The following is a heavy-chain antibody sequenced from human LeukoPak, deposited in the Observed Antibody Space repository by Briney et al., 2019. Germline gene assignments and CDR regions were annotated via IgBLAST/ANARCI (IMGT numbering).Heavy chain of an antibody. D-gene: IGHD5-24*01. CDR3: ARHSRDGPEDY. Sequence: SETLSLTCTVSGGPSSSYYWSWIQQPPGKGLEWIGYIYYSGSTNYNPSLKSRVTISVDTSKNQFSLKLSSVTAADTAVYYCARHSRDGPEDYWGQGTLVTVSS. CDR1: GGPSSSYY. CDR2: IYYSGST. V-gene: IGHV4-59*08. J-gene: IGHJ4*02.